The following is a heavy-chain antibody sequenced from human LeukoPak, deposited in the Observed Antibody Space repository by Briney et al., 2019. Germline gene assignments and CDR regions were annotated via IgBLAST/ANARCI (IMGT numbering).Heavy chain of an antibody. V-gene: IGHV3-7*03. J-gene: IGHJ4*02. D-gene: IGHD6-13*01. Sequence: GGSLRLSCAASGFTFSSYWMSWVRQAPGKGLEWVVNIKQDGSQKYYVDSVKGRFTISRDNAKNSLYLQMNSLRAEDTAMYYCTCPSAAGPNWGQGTLVTVSS. CDR3: TCPSAAGPN. CDR2: IKQDGSQK. CDR1: GFTFSSYW.